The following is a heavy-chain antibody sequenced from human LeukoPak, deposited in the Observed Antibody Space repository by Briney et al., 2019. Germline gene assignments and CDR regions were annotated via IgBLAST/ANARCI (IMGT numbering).Heavy chain of an antibody. D-gene: IGHD1-26*01. Sequence: GGSLRLSCTASGFTFNNYAMSWVRQAPGKGLEWVSAISGGGDPTYYADSVKGRFTISRDNSKNTLYLQLNSLRAEDTAVYYCAKDPRGGYSGSWYFDYWGQGTLVTVSS. V-gene: IGHV3-23*01. J-gene: IGHJ4*02. CDR1: GFTFNNYA. CDR3: AKDPRGGYSGSWYFDY. CDR2: ISGGGDPT.